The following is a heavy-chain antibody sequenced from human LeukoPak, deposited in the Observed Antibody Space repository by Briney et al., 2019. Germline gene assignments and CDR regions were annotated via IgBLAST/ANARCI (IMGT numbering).Heavy chain of an antibody. D-gene: IGHD3-22*01. CDR3: ARQSISGSSLSYFDY. Sequence: SETLSLTCTVSGGSISSYYWSWIRQPSGKGLEWIGNIYDSGSTNYNPSLKSRVTISVDTSKNQCSLKLSSVTAADTAVYYCARQSISGSSLSYFDYWGQGTLVNVSS. J-gene: IGHJ4*02. V-gene: IGHV4-59*01. CDR1: GGSISSYY. CDR2: IYDSGST.